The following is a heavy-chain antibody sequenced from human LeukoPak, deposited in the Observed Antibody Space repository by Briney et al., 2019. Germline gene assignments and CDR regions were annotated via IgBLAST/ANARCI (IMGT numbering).Heavy chain of an antibody. Sequence: GGSLRLSCAASGFTFSSYSMNWVRQAPGKGLEWVSSISSSSSYIYYADSVKGRFTISRDNAKNLLYLQMNSLRAEDTAVYYCARDAVAGAITYYYYGMDVWGQGTTVTVSS. V-gene: IGHV3-21*01. CDR2: ISSSSSYI. CDR3: ARDAVAGAITYYYYGMDV. J-gene: IGHJ6*02. CDR1: GFTFSSYS. D-gene: IGHD6-19*01.